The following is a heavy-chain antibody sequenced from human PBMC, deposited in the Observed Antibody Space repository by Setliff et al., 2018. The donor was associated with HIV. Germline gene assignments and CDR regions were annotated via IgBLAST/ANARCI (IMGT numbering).Heavy chain of an antibody. CDR1: GYTFTNYG. CDR3: ARWLRKDPGYSSSWPLGY. J-gene: IGHJ4*02. D-gene: IGHD6-13*01. Sequence: ASVKVSCKASGYTFTNYGISWVRQAPGQGLERLGWISAYNGNTNYVQKLQGRVTMTTDTSTDTAYMELRSLRSDDTAVYYCARWLRKDPGYSSSWPLGYWGQGTLVTVSS. CDR2: ISAYNGNT. V-gene: IGHV1-18*01.